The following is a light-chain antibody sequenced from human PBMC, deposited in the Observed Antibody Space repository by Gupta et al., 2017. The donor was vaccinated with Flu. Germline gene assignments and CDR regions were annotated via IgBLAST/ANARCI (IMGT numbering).Light chain of an antibody. V-gene: IGKV1-39*01. CDR3: QQSYWNPRT. CDR1: QSISSY. CDR2: AAS. J-gene: IGKJ1*01. Sequence: DIQMTQSPSSLSASVGDRVTITCRASQSISSYVNWYQQKPGKAPKFLIYAASSLQSGVPSRFSGSGSGTDCTITISSLQPEDFATYYWQQSYWNPRTFGQGTKVEMK.